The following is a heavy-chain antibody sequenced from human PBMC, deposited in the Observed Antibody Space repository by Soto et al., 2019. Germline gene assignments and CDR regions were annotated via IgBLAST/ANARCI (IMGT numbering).Heavy chain of an antibody. D-gene: IGHD2-2*01. Sequence: SETLSLTCTVSGDSISGGASFWGWIRQPPGKGLEWIANVYYSWSSYYNPSLKSRLTISADTTKNQFSLQLKSMTAADTAVYYCAKLSCTSSTCYFPGWFDPWGQGTLVTVSS. V-gene: IGHV4-31*03. CDR2: VYYSWSS. CDR1: GDSISGGASF. J-gene: IGHJ5*02. CDR3: AKLSCTSSTCYFPGWFDP.